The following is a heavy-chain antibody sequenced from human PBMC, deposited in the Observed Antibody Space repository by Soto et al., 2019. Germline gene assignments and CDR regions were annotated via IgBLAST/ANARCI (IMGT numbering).Heavy chain of an antibody. J-gene: IGHJ4*02. CDR2: MHKGGTT. Sequence: GGSLRLSCVVSGFSVSATSIFWVRQATGKGLEWVSLMHKGGTTDNADSVKGRFTTSRDKSKNTLYLHMNGLRVEDTAVYYCARVNTTLVDHFDCWGQGTLVTVSS. CDR1: GFSVSATS. CDR3: ARVNTTLVDHFDC. D-gene: IGHD5-18*01. V-gene: IGHV3-53*01.